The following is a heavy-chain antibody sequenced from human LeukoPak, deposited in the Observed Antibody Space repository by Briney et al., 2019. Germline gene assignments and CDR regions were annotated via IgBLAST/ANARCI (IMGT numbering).Heavy chain of an antibody. CDR2: ISSSSSYI. CDR3: ARDDYGGLDY. D-gene: IGHD4-23*01. CDR1: GFTFSTYS. V-gene: IGHV3-21*01. J-gene: IGHJ4*02. Sequence: GSLSLSCAASGFTFSTYSMNWVRQAPGKGLEWVSSISSSSSYISYADSVKGRFTISRDNAKNSLYLQMTSLRAEDTAVYYCARDDYGGLDYWGQGTLVTVSS.